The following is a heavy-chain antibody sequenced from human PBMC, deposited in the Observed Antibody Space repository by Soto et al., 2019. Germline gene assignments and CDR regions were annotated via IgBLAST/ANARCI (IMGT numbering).Heavy chain of an antibody. CDR1: GGTFSSYT. CDR3: VRGGFGELANWFDP. V-gene: IGHV1-69*02. D-gene: IGHD3-10*01. CDR2: IIPILGIA. J-gene: IGHJ5*02. Sequence: QVQLVQSGAEVKKPGSSVKVSCKASGGTFSSYTISWVRQAPGQGLEWMGRIIPILGIANYAQKFQGRVTITADKSTSTAYMELSSLRSEDTAVYYCVRGGFGELANWFDPWGQGTLVTVSS.